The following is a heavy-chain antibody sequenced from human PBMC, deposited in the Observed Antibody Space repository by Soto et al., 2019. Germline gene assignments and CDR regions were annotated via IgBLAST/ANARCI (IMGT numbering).Heavy chain of an antibody. D-gene: IGHD5-12*01. CDR3: ARGYDWFDP. V-gene: IGHV4-59*01. Sequence: QVQLQESGPGLVEPSETLSLTCSVSGDSISSSYWSWIRQPPGKGLEWIGYIYYSGSTNYNPSLKSRVTISLDTSKNQFSLKVSSVTAADTAVYYRARGYDWFDPWGQGTLVTVSS. CDR1: GDSISSSY. CDR2: IYYSGST. J-gene: IGHJ5*02.